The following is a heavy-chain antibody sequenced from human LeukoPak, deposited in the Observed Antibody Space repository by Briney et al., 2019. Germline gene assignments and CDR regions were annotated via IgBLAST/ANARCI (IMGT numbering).Heavy chain of an antibody. Sequence: GGSLRLSCAASGFTFSSYAMSWVRQAPGKGLEWVSDISGSGGSTYYADSVKGRFTISRDNSKNTLYLQMNSLRAEDTAVYYCAKDSAGDGGYDFLDYWGQGTLVTVSS. D-gene: IGHD5-12*01. CDR2: ISGSGGST. V-gene: IGHV3-23*01. CDR3: AKDSAGDGGYDFLDY. CDR1: GFTFSSYA. J-gene: IGHJ4*02.